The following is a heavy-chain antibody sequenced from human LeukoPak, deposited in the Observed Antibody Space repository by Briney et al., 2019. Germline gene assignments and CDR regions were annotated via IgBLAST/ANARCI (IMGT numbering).Heavy chain of an antibody. CDR1: GGTFSSYA. CDR3: ARSHYGGNPDYYFDY. Sequence: ASVKVSCKASGGTFSSYAISWVRQAPGQGLEWMGRIIPILGIANYAQKFQGRVTITADKSTSTAYMALSSLRSEDTAVYYCARSHYGGNPDYYFDYWGQGTLVTVSS. CDR2: IIPILGIA. D-gene: IGHD4-23*01. V-gene: IGHV1-69*04. J-gene: IGHJ4*02.